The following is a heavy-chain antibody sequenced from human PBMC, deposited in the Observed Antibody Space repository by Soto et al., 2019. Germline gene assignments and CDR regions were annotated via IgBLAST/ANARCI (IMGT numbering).Heavy chain of an antibody. V-gene: IGHV4-31*03. D-gene: IGHD2-15*01. Sequence: SETLSLTCSVSGGSISRGAYFWTWIRQFPGKGLEWIAYISYTGATYYNPSLKSRVTILAGTSKNQFSLKLNSVTSADTAVYYCARGGPVSVSPAWQLLGYFDYWGQGTLVTVSS. J-gene: IGHJ4*02. CDR3: ARGGPVSVSPAWQLLGYFDY. CDR2: ISYTGAT. CDR1: GGSISRGAYF.